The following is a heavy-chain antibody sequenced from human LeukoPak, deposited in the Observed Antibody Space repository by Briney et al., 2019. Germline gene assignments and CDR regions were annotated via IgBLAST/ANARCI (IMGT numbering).Heavy chain of an antibody. V-gene: IGHV7-4-1*02. CDR2: INTNTGNP. D-gene: IGHD6-19*01. J-gene: IGHJ6*02. Sequence: ASVKVSCKASGYTFTSYAMNWVRQAPGQGLEWMGWINTNTGNPTYAQGFTGRFVFSLDTSVSTAYLQISSLKAEDTAVYYCARGYSSGWYGYYYGMDVWGQGTTVTVSS. CDR1: GYTFTSYA. CDR3: ARGYSSGWYGYYYGMDV.